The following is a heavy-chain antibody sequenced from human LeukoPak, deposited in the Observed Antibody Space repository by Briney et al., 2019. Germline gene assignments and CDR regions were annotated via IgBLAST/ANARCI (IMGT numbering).Heavy chain of an antibody. Sequence: SENLSLTCTVSGGSISSYYWSWIRQPPGKGLEWIGRIYTSGSTNYNPSLKSRVTMSVDTSKNQFSLKLSSVTAADTAVYYCARAKLEAYCGGDCYTFDYWGQGTLVTVSS. J-gene: IGHJ4*02. CDR3: ARAKLEAYCGGDCYTFDY. V-gene: IGHV4-4*07. CDR2: IYTSGST. D-gene: IGHD2-21*01. CDR1: GGSISSYY.